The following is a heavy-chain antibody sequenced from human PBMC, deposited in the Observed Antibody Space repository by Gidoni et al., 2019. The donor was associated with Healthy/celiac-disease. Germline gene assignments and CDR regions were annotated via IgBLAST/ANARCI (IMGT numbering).Heavy chain of an antibody. CDR3: TTGPKSEYSSR. J-gene: IGHJ4*02. CDR2: IKSKTDGGTT. D-gene: IGHD6-6*01. Sequence: EVQLVESGGGLLKPGGSLRLSRAASGFISSTAWMTWVRQAPGKGLGWVGRIKSKTDGGTTDYTAPVKGRFTISRDDSKNTLYLQMNSLKTEDTAVYYCTTGPKSEYSSRWGQGTLVTVSS. CDR1: GFISSTAW. V-gene: IGHV3-15*07.